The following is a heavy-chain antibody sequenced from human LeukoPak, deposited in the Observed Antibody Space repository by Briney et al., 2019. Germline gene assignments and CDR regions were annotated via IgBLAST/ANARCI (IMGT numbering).Heavy chain of an antibody. V-gene: IGHV3-7*01. J-gene: IGHJ4*02. Sequence: GGSLRLSCAASGFTFSSYWMSWVRQAPGKGLEWVANIKQDGSEKYYVDSVKGRFTISRDNAKNSLYLQMNSLRAEDTAVYYCARDRSSSWYYFDYWGQGTLVTVSS. D-gene: IGHD6-13*01. CDR2: IKQDGSEK. CDR1: GFTFSSYW. CDR3: ARDRSSSWYYFDY.